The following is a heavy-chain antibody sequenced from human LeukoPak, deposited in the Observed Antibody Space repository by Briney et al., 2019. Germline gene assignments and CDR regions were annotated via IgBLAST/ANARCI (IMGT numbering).Heavy chain of an antibody. J-gene: IGHJ5*02. V-gene: IGHV3-21*01. CDR1: GFTFASYS. Sequence: PGGSLRLSCAASGFTFASYSMNWVRQAPGKGLEWDSSISSSSSYIFYADSVKGRFTISRDNAKNSLYLQMKGRKAEDTAVYYWGRYSSGWYDWFDPWGQGTLVTVSS. CDR3: GRYSSGWYDWFDP. D-gene: IGHD6-19*01. CDR2: ISSSSSYI.